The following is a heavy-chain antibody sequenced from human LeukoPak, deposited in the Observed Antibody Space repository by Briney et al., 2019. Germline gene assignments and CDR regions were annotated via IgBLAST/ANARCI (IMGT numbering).Heavy chain of an antibody. CDR1: GGSISSSNW. CDR3: ARHQRWLPFDY. Sequence: SGTLSLTCAVSGGSISSSNWWNWVRQTPGKGLEWIGEIYHRGNTHYNPSLKSRVTMSVDTSTNQFSLRVNSVTAADTAVYYCARHQRWLPFDYWGQGTLVTVSS. D-gene: IGHD5-24*01. V-gene: IGHV4-4*02. CDR2: IYHRGNT. J-gene: IGHJ4*02.